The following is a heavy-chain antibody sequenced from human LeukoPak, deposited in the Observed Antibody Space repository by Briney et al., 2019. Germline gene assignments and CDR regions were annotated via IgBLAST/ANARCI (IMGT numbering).Heavy chain of an antibody. CDR1: GFTFSSYA. CDR2: ISGSGGST. Sequence: GGSLRLSCAASGFTFSSYAMSWVRQAPGKGLEGGSAISGSGGSTYYADSVNGRFTISRDSSKNTLYLQMNSLRAEDTAVYYCATPLVAADYWGQGTLVTVSS. D-gene: IGHD6-25*01. CDR3: ATPLVAADY. J-gene: IGHJ4*02. V-gene: IGHV3-23*01.